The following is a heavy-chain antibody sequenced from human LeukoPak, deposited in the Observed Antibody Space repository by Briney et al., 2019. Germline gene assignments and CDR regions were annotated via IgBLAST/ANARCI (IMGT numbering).Heavy chain of an antibody. CDR2: IWYDGSNK. V-gene: IGHV3-33*06. CDR1: GFTFSSYG. J-gene: IGHJ6*03. Sequence: GGSLRLSCAASGFTFSSYGMHWVRQAPGKGLEWVAVIWYDGSNKYYADSVKGRFTISRDNSKNTLYLQMNSLRAEDTAVYYCANGGYDFWSGVHYYYYYMDVWGKGTTVTVSS. D-gene: IGHD3-3*01. CDR3: ANGGYDFWSGVHYYYYYMDV.